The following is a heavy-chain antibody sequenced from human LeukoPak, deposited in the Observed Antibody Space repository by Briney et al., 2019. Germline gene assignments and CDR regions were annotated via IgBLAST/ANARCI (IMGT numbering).Heavy chain of an antibody. V-gene: IGHV1-2*06. J-gene: IGHJ6*03. CDR3: ARHVYCRSTSCSYYYYYMDV. CDR1: GYTFTDYY. CDR2: INPNSGGT. D-gene: IGHD2-2*01. Sequence: EASVKVSCKASGYTFTDYYMHWVRQAPGQGFEWMGRINPNSGGTNYAQKFQGRVAMTRDTSISTAYMELSSLRSDDTAEYFCARHVYCRSTSCSYYYYYMDVWGKGTTVTVSS.